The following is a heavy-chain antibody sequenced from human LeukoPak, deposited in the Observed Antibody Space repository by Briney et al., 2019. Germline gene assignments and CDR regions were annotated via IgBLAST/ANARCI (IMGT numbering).Heavy chain of an antibody. D-gene: IGHD3-22*01. J-gene: IGHJ4*02. CDR2: ISYDGSNK. V-gene: IGHV3-30*04. CDR3: AKDRAYYDSSGYLGPYFDY. CDR1: GFTFSSYA. Sequence: PGGSLRLSCAASGFTFSSYAMHWVRQAPGKGLEWVAVISYDGSNKYYADSVKGRFTISRDNSKNTLYLQMNSLRAEDTAVYYCAKDRAYYDSSGYLGPYFDYWGQGTLVTVSS.